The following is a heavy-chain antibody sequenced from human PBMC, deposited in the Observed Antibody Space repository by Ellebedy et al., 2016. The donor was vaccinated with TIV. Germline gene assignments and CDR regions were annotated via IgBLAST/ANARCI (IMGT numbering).Heavy chain of an antibody. V-gene: IGHV4-34*01. J-gene: IGHJ4*02. CDR2: INHSGST. CDR3: ATAKRRLAAIDY. CDR1: GGSFSGYY. Sequence: GSLRLSXAVYGGSFSGYYWSWIRQPPGKGLEWIGEINHSGSTNYNPSLKSRVTISVDTSKNQFSLKLSSVTAADTAVYYCATAKRRLAAIDYWGQGTLVTVSS. D-gene: IGHD2-15*01.